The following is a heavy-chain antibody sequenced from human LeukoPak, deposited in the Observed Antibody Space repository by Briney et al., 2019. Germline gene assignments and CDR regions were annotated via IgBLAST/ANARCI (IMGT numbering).Heavy chain of an antibody. CDR1: SGSITSYY. CDR2: IYYTETT. J-gene: IGHJ4*02. CDR3: AGAPNKHYFDY. V-gene: IGHV4-59*01. Sequence: PSETLPLTCTVSSGSITSYYWSWIRQPPGKGLEYIGHIYYTETTDYNPSLKSRVTMSVDTSKSQFSLRLISVTASDTAVYFCAGAPNKHYFDYWGQGTLVAVSS.